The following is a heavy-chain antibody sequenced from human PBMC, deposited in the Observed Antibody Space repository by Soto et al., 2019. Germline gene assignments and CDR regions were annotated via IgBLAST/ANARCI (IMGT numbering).Heavy chain of an antibody. V-gene: IGHV4-31*03. J-gene: IGHJ2*01. Sequence: QVQLQESGPGLVKPSQTLSLTCTVSGGSISSGGYYWSWIRQHPGKGLEWIGYIYYSGSTYYNPSLKSRVTISVDTSKNQFSLKLSSVTAADPAVYYCARDYYDSSGYYYRYFDLWGRGTLVTVSS. CDR2: IYYSGST. CDR3: ARDYYDSSGYYYRYFDL. D-gene: IGHD3-22*01. CDR1: GGSISSGGYY.